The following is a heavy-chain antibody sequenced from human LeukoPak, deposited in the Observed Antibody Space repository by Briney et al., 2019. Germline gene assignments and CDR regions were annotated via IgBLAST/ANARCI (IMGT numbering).Heavy chain of an antibody. J-gene: IGHJ3*02. V-gene: IGHV1-18*01. D-gene: IGHD7-27*01. CDR3: ARDLPKLGDAFDI. CDR1: GYTFTSYG. Sequence: GASVKVTCKASGYTFTSYGISWVRQAPGQGLEWMGWISAYNGNTNYAQKLQGRVTMTTDTSTSTAYMELRSLRSDDTDVYYCARDLPKLGDAFDIWGQGTMVTVSS. CDR2: ISAYNGNT.